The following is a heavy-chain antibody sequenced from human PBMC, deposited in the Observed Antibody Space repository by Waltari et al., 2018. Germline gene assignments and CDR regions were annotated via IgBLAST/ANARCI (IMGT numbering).Heavy chain of an antibody. CDR1: GFGFSHYW. CDR3: ARDWEGERPNFDY. D-gene: IGHD1-26*01. Sequence: EVQLVESGGGLVEPGGSLGRACVASGFGFSHYWMSWVRQAPGKGLEWVADIKEDGSKEYYLGSVKGRFTISRDNAKNSVYLQMNSLRPEDTAVYYCARDWEGERPNFDYWGQGTLVTVSS. J-gene: IGHJ4*02. CDR2: IKEDGSKE. V-gene: IGHV3-7*04.